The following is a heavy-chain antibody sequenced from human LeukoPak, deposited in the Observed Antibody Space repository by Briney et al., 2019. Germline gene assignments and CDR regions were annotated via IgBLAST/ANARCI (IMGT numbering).Heavy chain of an antibody. CDR2: INHSGST. V-gene: IGHV4-34*01. D-gene: IGHD3-10*01. CDR3: ARGADYYGSGSYSVGYYYYYMDV. CDR1: GGSFSGYY. Sequence: SETLSLTCAVSGGSFSGYYWSWIRQPPGKGLEWIGEINHSGSTNYNPSLKSRVTISVDTSKNQFSLKLSSVTAADTAVYYCARGADYYGSGSYSVGYYYYYMDVWGKGTTVTVSS. J-gene: IGHJ6*03.